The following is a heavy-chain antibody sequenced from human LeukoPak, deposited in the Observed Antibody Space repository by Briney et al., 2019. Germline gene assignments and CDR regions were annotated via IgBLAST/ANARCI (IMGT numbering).Heavy chain of an antibody. CDR1: GFTFSSYS. V-gene: IGHV3-21*01. D-gene: IGHD2-2*01. CDR2: ISSSSSYI. J-gene: IGHJ4*02. Sequence: GGSLRLSCAASGFTFSSYSMNWVRQAPGKGLEWVSSISSSSSYIYYADSVKGRFTISRDNAKNSPYLQMNSLRAEDTAVYYCARSLGGYCSSTSCLFDYWGQGTLVTVSS. CDR3: ARSLGGYCSSTSCLFDY.